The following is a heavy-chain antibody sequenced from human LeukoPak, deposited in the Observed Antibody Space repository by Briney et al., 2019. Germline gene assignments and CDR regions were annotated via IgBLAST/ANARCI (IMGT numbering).Heavy chain of an antibody. V-gene: IGHV3-30*18. CDR2: ISYDGSNK. Sequence: GSLRLSCAASGFTFSSYGMHWVRQAPGKGLEWVAVISYDGSNKYYADSVKGRFTISRDNSKNTLYLQMNSLRAEDTAVYYCAKDLGQEDYWGQGTLVTVSS. CDR3: AKDLGQEDY. D-gene: IGHD1-26*01. J-gene: IGHJ4*02. CDR1: GFTFSSYG.